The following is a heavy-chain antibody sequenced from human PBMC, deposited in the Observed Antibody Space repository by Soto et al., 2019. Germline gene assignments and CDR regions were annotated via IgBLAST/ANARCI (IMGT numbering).Heavy chain of an antibody. CDR2: INSDGSST. CDR3: VRTSLVVAAATREDY. Sequence: EVQLVESWGGLVQPGGSLRLSCAASGFTFSSYWMHWVRQSPGKGLVWVSRINSDGSSTSYADSVKGRFTISRDNAKNTLYLQMNSLRAEDTDVYYCVRTSLVVAAATREDYWGQGTLVTVSS. J-gene: IGHJ4*02. CDR1: GFTFSSYW. V-gene: IGHV3-74*01. D-gene: IGHD2-15*01.